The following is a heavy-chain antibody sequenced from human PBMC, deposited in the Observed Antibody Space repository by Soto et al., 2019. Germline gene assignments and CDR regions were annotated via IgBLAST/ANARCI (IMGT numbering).Heavy chain of an antibody. CDR1: GGSFRGYY. J-gene: IGHJ6*02. CDR2: INHSGNT. V-gene: IGHV4-34*01. CDR3: ARVMVYAQYYYSYYGMEV. Sequence: PAETLASTFAVYGGSFRGYYWSWIRQPPGKVLELIGEINHSGNTNYNPSLKSRVTISVEKYKNHFSLKLSSVTAADTAVYFCARVMVYAQYYYSYYGMEVWGQGTTVSVSS. D-gene: IGHD2-8*01.